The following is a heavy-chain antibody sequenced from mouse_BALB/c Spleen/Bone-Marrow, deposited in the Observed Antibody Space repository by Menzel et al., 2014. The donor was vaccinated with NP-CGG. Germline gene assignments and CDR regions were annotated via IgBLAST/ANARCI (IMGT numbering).Heavy chain of an antibody. D-gene: IGHD1-1*01. J-gene: IGHJ1*01. CDR3: ARGYYYGSSHYWYFDV. CDR2: ISSGSSST. CDR1: GFTFSSFG. Sequence: EVKVEESGGGLVQPGGSRKLSCVASGFTFSSFGMHWVRQAPEKGLEWVAYISSGSSSTHYADTLKGRFTISRDNPKNTLFLQMTSLRSEGTAMYYYARGYYYGSSHYWYFDVWGAGTTVTVSS. V-gene: IGHV5-17*02.